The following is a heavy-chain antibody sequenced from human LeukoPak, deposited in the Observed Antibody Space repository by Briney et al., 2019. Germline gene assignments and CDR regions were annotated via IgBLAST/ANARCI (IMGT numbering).Heavy chain of an antibody. V-gene: IGHV3-21*01. D-gene: IGHD5-12*01. CDR2: ISSSSSYI. CDR1: GFTFSSYS. Sequence: GGSLRLSCAASGFTFSSYSMNWVRQAPGKGLGWVSSISSSSSYIYYADSVKGRFTISRDNAKNSLYLQMNSLRAEDTAVYYCARGGGYDYYYFDYWGQGTLVTVSS. CDR3: ARGGGYDYYYFDY. J-gene: IGHJ4*02.